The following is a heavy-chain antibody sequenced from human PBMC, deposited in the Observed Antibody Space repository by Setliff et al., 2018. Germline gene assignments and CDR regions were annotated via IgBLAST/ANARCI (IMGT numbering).Heavy chain of an antibody. CDR1: GYIFTNYW. CDR3: TRHEDRNKCTSSSCYRENDAFDV. D-gene: IGHD2-2*01. J-gene: IGHJ3*01. CDR2: IYPGDSDT. Sequence: PGESLKISCMASGYIFTNYWIGWVRQMPGKGLEWMGVIYPGDSDTRYSPSFQGQVTISADKSINTAYLQWSSLKASDTAIYYCTRHEDRNKCTSSSCYRENDAFDVWGQGAMVTVSS. V-gene: IGHV5-51*01.